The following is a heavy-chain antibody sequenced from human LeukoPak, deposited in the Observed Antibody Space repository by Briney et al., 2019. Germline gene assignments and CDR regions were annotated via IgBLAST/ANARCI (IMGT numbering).Heavy chain of an antibody. D-gene: IGHD5-24*01. J-gene: IGHJ3*02. V-gene: IGHV3-20*04. CDR1: GFTFDDYD. CDR2: INWNGGST. Sequence: GGSLRLSCAASGFTFDDYDMSWVRQAPGKGLEWVSGINWNGGSTGYADSVKGRFTISRDNAKNSLYLQMNSLRAEDTAVYYCARGRDGYNLVDAFDIWGQGIMVTVSS. CDR3: ARGRDGYNLVDAFDI.